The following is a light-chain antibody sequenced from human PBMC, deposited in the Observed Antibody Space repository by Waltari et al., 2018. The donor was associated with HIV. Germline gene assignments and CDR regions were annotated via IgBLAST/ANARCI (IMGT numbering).Light chain of an antibody. V-gene: IGLV1-51*01. J-gene: IGLJ2*01. CDR1: SPNIGSNR. CDR3: GTWDSSLSAVL. Sequence: QSVLTQPPSVSAAPGQKVTISCSGSSPNIGSNRVFWYQQLPGTAPKLLIYDNPKRPSGIPDRFSGSNSGTLATLGITGLQTGDEADYYCGTWDSSLSAVLFGGGTKLTVL. CDR2: DNP.